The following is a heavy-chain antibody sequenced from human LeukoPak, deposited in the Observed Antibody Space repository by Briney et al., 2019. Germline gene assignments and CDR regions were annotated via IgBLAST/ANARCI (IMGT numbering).Heavy chain of an antibody. CDR1: GFTVSSNY. CDR3: ARLWFGNYFDY. D-gene: IGHD3-10*01. Sequence: GGSLRLSCAASGFTVSSNYMSWVRQAPGKGLEWVSVIYSGGSTYYADSVKGRFTISRDNSKNTLYLQMNSLRAEDTAVYYCARLWFGNYFDYWGLGTLVTVSS. CDR2: IYSGGST. J-gene: IGHJ4*02. V-gene: IGHV3-66*04.